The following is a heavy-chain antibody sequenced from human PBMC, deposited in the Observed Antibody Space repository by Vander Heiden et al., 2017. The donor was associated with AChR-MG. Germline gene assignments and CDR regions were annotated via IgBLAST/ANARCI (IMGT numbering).Heavy chain of an antibody. V-gene: IGHV1-69*04. J-gene: IGHJ4*02. CDR2: IIPILGIA. CDR1: GGTFSSYA. CDR3: ARVSGGGDYLGAIY. D-gene: IGHD2-21*02. Sequence: QVQLVQSGAEVKKPGSSVKVSCKASGGTFSSYAISWVRQAAGQGLEWMGRIIPILGIANYAQKFQGRVTITADKSTSTAYMELSSLRSEDTAVYYCARVSGGGDYLGAIYWGQGTLVTVSS.